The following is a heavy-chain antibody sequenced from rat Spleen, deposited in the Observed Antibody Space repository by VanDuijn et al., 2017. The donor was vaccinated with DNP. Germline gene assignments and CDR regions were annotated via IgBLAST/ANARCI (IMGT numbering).Heavy chain of an antibody. Sequence: EVQLVKSGGGFVQPGRSLKLSCVASGLTFNDYNMAWVRQAPKKGLEWVATIIYDGSRTYYRDSVKGRFTISRENAKSTLYLQMDSLRSEETATYYCARHNYFDYWGQGVMVTVSS. CDR2: IIYDGSRT. CDR1: GLTFNDYN. CDR3: ARHNYFDY. J-gene: IGHJ2*01. V-gene: IGHV5-7*01.